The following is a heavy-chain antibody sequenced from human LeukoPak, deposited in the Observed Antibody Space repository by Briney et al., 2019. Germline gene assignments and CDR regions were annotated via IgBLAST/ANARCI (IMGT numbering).Heavy chain of an antibody. Sequence: PGGSLRLSCAASGFTFSIYSMNWVRQAPGKGLEWVSSISSSSSYIYYADSVKGRFTISRDNAKNSLYLQMNSLRAEDTAVYYCARSGPVQGVIRAGGDYWGQGTLVTVSS. CDR1: GFTFSIYS. J-gene: IGHJ4*02. CDR3: ARSGPVQGVIRAGGDY. V-gene: IGHV3-21*01. D-gene: IGHD3-10*01. CDR2: ISSSSSYI.